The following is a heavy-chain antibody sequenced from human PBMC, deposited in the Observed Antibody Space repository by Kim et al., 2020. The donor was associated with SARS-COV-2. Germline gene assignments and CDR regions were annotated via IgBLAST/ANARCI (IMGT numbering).Heavy chain of an antibody. CDR2: ISSSSSYI. Sequence: GGSLRLSCAASGFTFSSYSMNWVRQAPGKGLEWVSSISSSSSYIYYADSVKGRFTISRDNAKNSLYLQMNSLRAEDTAVYYCARVPIVGSWGSYYYGMDVWGQGTTVTVSS. CDR3: ARVPIVGSWGSYYYGMDV. J-gene: IGHJ6*02. D-gene: IGHD6-13*01. V-gene: IGHV3-21*01. CDR1: GFTFSSYS.